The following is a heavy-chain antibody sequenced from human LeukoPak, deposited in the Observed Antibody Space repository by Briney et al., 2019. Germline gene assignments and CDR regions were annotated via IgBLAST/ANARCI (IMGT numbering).Heavy chain of an antibody. Sequence: SETLSLTCTVSGGSISSSSYYWGWIRQPPGKGPEWIGSIYYSGSTYYNPSLKSRVTISVDTSKNQFSLKLSSVTAADTAVYYCARVSYGYFFDYWGQGTLVTVSS. V-gene: IGHV4-39*07. D-gene: IGHD5-18*01. J-gene: IGHJ4*02. CDR3: ARVSYGYFFDY. CDR1: GGSISSSSYY. CDR2: IYYSGST.